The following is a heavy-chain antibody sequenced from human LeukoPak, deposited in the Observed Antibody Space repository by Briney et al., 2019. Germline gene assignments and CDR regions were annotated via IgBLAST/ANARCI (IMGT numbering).Heavy chain of an antibody. CDR2: IYSSVST. CDR1: GGSISSNAYY. J-gene: IGHJ4*02. D-gene: IGHD6-13*01. V-gene: IGHV4-39*01. Sequence: SETLSLTCTVSGGSISSNAYYWAWIRQPPGKGLEWIGSIYSSVSTYYNPSLKSRVTISVDTSKNQFSLRLSSVTAADTAVYYCVRLDGIAAAADYWGQGTLVTVSS. CDR3: VRLDGIAAAADY.